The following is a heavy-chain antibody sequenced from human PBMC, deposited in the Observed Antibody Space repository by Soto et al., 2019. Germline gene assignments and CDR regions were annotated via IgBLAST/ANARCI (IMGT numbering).Heavy chain of an antibody. D-gene: IGHD6-13*01. CDR2: IYHTGIT. J-gene: IGHJ6*02. CDR3: ARFSSSGLYYYFGMDV. CDR1: GLSISNNNW. Sequence: SETLSLTFAVSGLSISNNNWWTWVRQPPGKGLEWVGDIYHTGITNYSPSLKSRATIAVDNSKNQFSLRLTSVTAADTAVYYCARFSSSGLYYYFGMDVWGQGTTVTVSS. V-gene: IGHV4-4*02.